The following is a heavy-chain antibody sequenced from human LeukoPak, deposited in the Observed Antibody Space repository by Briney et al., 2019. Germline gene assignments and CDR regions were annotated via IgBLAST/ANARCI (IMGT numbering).Heavy chain of an antibody. J-gene: IGHJ4*02. V-gene: IGHV4-39*01. Sequence: SETLSLTCTVSGGSISSSSYYWGWIRQPPGKGLEWIGSIYYSGSTYYTPSLKSRATISVDTSKNQFSLKLSSVTAADTAVYYCARLTVAGTKFTDCWGQGTLVTVSS. D-gene: IGHD6-19*01. CDR2: IYYSGST. CDR3: ARLTVAGTKFTDC. CDR1: GGSISSSSYY.